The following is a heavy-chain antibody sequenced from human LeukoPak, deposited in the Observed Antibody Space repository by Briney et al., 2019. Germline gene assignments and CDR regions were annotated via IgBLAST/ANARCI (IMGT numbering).Heavy chain of an antibody. CDR3: ARLSPRRWDIVVVPAAAIDY. J-gene: IGHJ4*02. V-gene: IGHV4-34*01. CDR2: INHSGST. Sequence: PSETLSLTCAVYGGSFSGYYWSWIRQPPGKGLEWIGEINHSGSTNYNPSLKSRVTISVDTSKNQFSLKLSSVTAADTAVYYCARLSPRRWDIVVVPAAAIDYWGQGTLVTVSS. CDR1: GGSFSGYY. D-gene: IGHD2-2*01.